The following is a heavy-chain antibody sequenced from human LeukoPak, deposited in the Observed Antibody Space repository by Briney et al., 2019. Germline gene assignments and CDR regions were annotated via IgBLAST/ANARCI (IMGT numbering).Heavy chain of an antibody. D-gene: IGHD5-18*01. CDR1: GYTFTGYY. V-gene: IGHV1-2*02. CDR2: INPNSGGT. J-gene: IGHJ6*02. CDR3: ARERGDSYDSKGAYGMDV. Sequence: ASVKVSCKASGYTFTGYYMHWVRQAPGQGLVWMGWINPNSGGTNYAQKFQGRVTMTRDTSISTAYMELSRLRSDDTAEYYCARERGDSYDSKGAYGMDVWGQGTTVTVSS.